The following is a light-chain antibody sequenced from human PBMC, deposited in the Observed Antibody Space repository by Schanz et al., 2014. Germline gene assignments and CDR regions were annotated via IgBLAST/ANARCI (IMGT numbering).Light chain of an antibody. J-gene: IGKJ4*01. Sequence: DIQMTQSPSSLSASAGARVTITCQASQDISNYLNWYQQKPGKAPRLLIFDASNLEAGVPSRFSGSGSATAFIFTISSLQPEDIATYYCQQYDSLPLSFGGGTKVEIK. CDR3: QQYDSLPLS. V-gene: IGKV1-33*01. CDR1: QDISNY. CDR2: DAS.